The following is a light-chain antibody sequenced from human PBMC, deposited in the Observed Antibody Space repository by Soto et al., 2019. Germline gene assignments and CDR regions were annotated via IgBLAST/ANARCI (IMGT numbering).Light chain of an antibody. J-gene: IGKJ4*01. Sequence: IVLTQSPGTLSLSPGERATLSCRASQSVSSSDLAWYQQKPGQAPRLLIYGASSRATGIPDRFSGSGPGTDFTLTISRLEPEDFAVYYCQQYGSSPLTFGGGTKVDIK. V-gene: IGKV3-20*01. CDR3: QQYGSSPLT. CDR2: GAS. CDR1: QSVSSSD.